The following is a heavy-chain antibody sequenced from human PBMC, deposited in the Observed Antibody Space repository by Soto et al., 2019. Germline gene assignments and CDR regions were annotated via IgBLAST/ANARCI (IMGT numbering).Heavy chain of an antibody. CDR2: ISVSGCST. D-gene: IGHD4-17*01. J-gene: IGHJ4*02. V-gene: IGHV3-23*01. CDR1: VFTFSSYA. CDR3: AKEYGDYNY. Sequence: PGGSLRLSCAASVFTFSSYAMSWVRQAPGKWLEWFSAISVSGCSTXXADSVKGRXTISRYNSKNTXYLQMXSLRAEDTAVYYCAKEYGDYNYWAQGTLVTVSS.